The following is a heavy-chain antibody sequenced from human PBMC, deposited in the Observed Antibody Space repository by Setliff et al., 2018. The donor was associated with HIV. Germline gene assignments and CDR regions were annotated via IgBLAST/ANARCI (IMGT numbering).Heavy chain of an antibody. D-gene: IGHD2-15*01. CDR1: GGSFSGYY. Sequence: PSETLSLTCAVYGGSFSGYYWSWIRQPPGKGLEWIGEINHSGSTNYNPSLKSRVTISVDTSKNQFSLRLSSVTAADTAVYYCARWGHTVVTSEVPFQYDFDYWGQGTLVTVSS. CDR3: ARWGHTVVTSEVPFQYDFDY. V-gene: IGHV4-34*01. J-gene: IGHJ4*02. CDR2: INHSGST.